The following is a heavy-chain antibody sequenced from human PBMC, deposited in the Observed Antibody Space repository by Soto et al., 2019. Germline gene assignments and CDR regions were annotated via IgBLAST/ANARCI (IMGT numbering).Heavy chain of an antibody. CDR1: GGAISGDGYS. Sequence: PSETLSLTCAVSGGAISGDGYSWSWMRQPPGKGLEWMGYMYHSGSTYYNPSLKSRVTISIDRSKNQFSLKLSSVTAADTAVYYCARVPDYWGQGILVTLS. CDR2: MYHSGST. CDR3: ARVPDY. J-gene: IGHJ4*02. D-gene: IGHD2-2*01. V-gene: IGHV4-30-2*01.